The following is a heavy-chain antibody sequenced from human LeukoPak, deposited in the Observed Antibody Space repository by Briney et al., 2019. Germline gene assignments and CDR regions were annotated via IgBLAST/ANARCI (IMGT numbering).Heavy chain of an antibody. CDR1: GFTFSSCG. V-gene: IGHV3-30*02. J-gene: IGHJ4*02. CDR2: IRYDGSNK. CDR3: AKGDWTLGYYFDY. Sequence: GGSLRLSCAASGFTFSSCGMHWVRQAPGKGLEWVAFIRYDGSNKYYADSVKGRFTISRDNSKNTLYLQMNSLRAEDTAVYYCAKGDWTLGYYFDYWGQGTLVTVSS. D-gene: IGHD1-1*01.